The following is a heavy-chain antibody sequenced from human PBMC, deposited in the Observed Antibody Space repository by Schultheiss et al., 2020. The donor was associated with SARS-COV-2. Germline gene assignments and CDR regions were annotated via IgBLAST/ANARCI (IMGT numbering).Heavy chain of an antibody. CDR1: GGSISSGSYY. D-gene: IGHD6-6*01. J-gene: IGHJ6*02. V-gene: IGHV4-61*02. CDR2: IYTSGST. Sequence: SETLSLTCTVSGGSISSGSYYWSWIRQPAGKGLEWIGRIYTSGSTNYNPSLKSRVTMSVDTSKNQFSLKLSSVTAADTAVYYCARAWRSSLGNYYYGMDVWGQGTTVTVSS. CDR3: ARAWRSSLGNYYYGMDV.